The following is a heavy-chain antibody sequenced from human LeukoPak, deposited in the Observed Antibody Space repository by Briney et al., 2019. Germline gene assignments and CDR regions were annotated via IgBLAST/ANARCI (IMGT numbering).Heavy chain of an antibody. CDR1: GGSISSYY. J-gene: IGHJ4*02. D-gene: IGHD5-18*01. CDR3: ARDSGYSYGIDY. CDR2: IYYSGST. V-gene: IGHV4-39*07. Sequence: SETLSLTCTVSGGSISSYYWGWIRQPPGKGLEWIGSIYYSGSTYYNPSLKSRVTISVDTSKNQFSLKLSSVTAADTAVYYCARDSGYSYGIDYWGQGTLVTVSS.